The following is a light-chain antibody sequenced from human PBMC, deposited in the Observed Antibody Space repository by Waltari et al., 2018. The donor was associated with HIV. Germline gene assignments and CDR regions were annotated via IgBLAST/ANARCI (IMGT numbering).Light chain of an antibody. V-gene: IGKV1-5*03. CDR1: QSITNW. Sequence: DIQMTQSPSTLSASVGDRVTMTCRVSQSITNWLAWYQQKPGKAPKLLIYRATSLESAVPSRFSGSGSGTEFTLTINSLQPDDFATYYCQNYNSYPYTFGQGTKVEIK. CDR2: RAT. J-gene: IGKJ2*01. CDR3: QNYNSYPYT.